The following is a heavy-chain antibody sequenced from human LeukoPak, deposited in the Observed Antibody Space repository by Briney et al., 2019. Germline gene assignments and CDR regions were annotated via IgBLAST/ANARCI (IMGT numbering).Heavy chain of an antibody. CDR1: GFTVGTYW. V-gene: IGHV3-7*03. CDR2: IERDGTTK. D-gene: IGHD2-15*01. Sequence: GGSLRLSCAASGFTVGTYWMSWVRQAPGEGLEWVANIERDGTTKFYLDSLEGRFTISRDNAKNSLYLQGNSLRVEDTAVYYCARDGGYCEGITCPGDLWGQGALVAVSS. CDR3: ARDGGYCEGITCPGDL. J-gene: IGHJ5*02.